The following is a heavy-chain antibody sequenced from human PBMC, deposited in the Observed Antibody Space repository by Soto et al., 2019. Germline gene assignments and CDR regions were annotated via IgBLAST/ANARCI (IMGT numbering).Heavy chain of an antibody. D-gene: IGHD2-2*01. J-gene: IGHJ6*02. Sequence: PGGSLRLSCAASGFTFSSYALSWVRQAPWKGLEWVSVISGSGGSTSYADSVKGRFTISRDNAKNSLYLQMNSLRAEDTAVYYCVVPAAMGYYYYGMDVWGQGTTVTVSS. CDR2: ISGSGGST. CDR3: VVPAAMGYYYYGMDV. V-gene: IGHV3-23*01. CDR1: GFTFSSYA.